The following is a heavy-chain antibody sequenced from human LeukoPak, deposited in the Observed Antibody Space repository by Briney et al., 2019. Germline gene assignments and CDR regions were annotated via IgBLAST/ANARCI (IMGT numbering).Heavy chain of an antibody. D-gene: IGHD6-19*01. V-gene: IGHV4-39*01. J-gene: IGHJ4*02. CDR2: IYYGGST. CDR1: GGSISSSSYY. Sequence: PSETLSLTCTVSGGSISSSSYYWGWIRQPPGKGLEWIGSIYYGGSTYYNPSLKSRVTISVDTSKNQFSLKLSSVTAADTAVYYCARHTVASGYFDYWGQGTLVTVSS. CDR3: ARHTVASGYFDY.